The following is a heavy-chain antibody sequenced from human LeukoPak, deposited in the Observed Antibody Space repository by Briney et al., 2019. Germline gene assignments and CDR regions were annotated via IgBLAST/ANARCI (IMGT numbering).Heavy chain of an antibody. J-gene: IGHJ5*02. CDR1: GYTFTSYD. V-gene: IGHV1-8*03. Sequence: ASVKVSCKASGYTFTSYDINWVRQATGQGLEWMGWMNPNSGNTGYAQKFQGRVTITRNTSISTAYMELSSLRSEDTAVYYCARGKVPCYDSSVVPNWFDPWGQGTLVTVSS. CDR3: ARGKVPCYDSSVVPNWFDP. CDR2: MNPNSGNT. D-gene: IGHD3-22*01.